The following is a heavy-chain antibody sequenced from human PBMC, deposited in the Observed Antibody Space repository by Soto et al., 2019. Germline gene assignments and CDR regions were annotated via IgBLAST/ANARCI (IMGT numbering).Heavy chain of an antibody. V-gene: IGHV3-48*03. CDR3: VRESIYFDY. J-gene: IGHJ4*02. CDR2: ISNSGSTI. CDR1: GFTFSSYE. Sequence: ALRLSCAASGFTFSSYEMNWVRQAPGKGLEWVSYISNSGSTIYYTDSVKGRFTISRDNAKSSLYLQMSSLRAEDTAVYYCVRESIYFDYWGQGALVTVS.